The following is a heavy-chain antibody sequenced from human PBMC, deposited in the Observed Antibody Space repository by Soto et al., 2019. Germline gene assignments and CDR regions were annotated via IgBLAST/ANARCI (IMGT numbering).Heavy chain of an antibody. CDR3: ARSQHNTVTMYYYYYGMDV. CDR2: IIPIFGTA. V-gene: IGHV1-69*13. Sequence: ASVKVSCKASGGTFSSYAISWVRQAPGQGLDWMGGIIPIFGTANYAQKFQGRVTITADESTSTAYMELSSLRSEDTAVYYCARSQHNTVTMYYYYYGMDVWGQGTTVTVSS. J-gene: IGHJ6*02. CDR1: GGTFSSYA. D-gene: IGHD4-17*01.